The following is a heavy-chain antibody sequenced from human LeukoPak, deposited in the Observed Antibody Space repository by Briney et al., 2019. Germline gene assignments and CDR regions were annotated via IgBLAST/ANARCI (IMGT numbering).Heavy chain of an antibody. CDR3: ARDSILGAPYTDY. Sequence: RASVKVSCRASGCIFTTYGISWVRQAPGQGLEWLGWISDHNGNPDYAEKFQGRVTLTTDPSTSTAYMELTSLRSDDTAVYYCARDSILGAPYTDYWGQGTLVTVSS. V-gene: IGHV1-18*01. J-gene: IGHJ4*02. CDR1: GCIFTTYG. CDR2: ISDHNGNP. D-gene: IGHD2-21*01.